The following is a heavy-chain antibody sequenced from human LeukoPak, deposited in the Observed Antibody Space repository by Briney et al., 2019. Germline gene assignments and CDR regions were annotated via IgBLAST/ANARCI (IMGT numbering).Heavy chain of an antibody. CDR3: ARSGGLYCSSTSCYPDDAFDI. CDR1: GYTFTSYG. V-gene: IGHV1-2*04. Sequence: GASVKVSCKASGYTFTSYGISWVRQAPGQGLEWMGWINPNSGGTNYAQKFQGWVTMTRDTSISTAYMELSRLRSDDTAVYYCARSGGLYCSSTSCYPDDAFDIWGQGTMVTVSS. J-gene: IGHJ3*02. D-gene: IGHD2-2*01. CDR2: INPNSGGT.